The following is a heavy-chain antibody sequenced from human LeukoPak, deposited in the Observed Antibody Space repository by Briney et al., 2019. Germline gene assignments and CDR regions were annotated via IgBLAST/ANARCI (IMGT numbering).Heavy chain of an antibody. CDR2: IYSSGTT. CDR1: NGSISNYF. CDR3: ARRDSSGWYLFDY. J-gene: IGHJ4*02. D-gene: IGHD6-19*01. Sequence: SETLSLTCTVSNGSISNYFWSWILQPPGKGLEWIGYIYSSGTTNYNPSLKSRLTISVDTSRNQFSLKLRTVTAADTAVYYCARRDSSGWYLFDYWGQGMLVTVSS. V-gene: IGHV4-59*08.